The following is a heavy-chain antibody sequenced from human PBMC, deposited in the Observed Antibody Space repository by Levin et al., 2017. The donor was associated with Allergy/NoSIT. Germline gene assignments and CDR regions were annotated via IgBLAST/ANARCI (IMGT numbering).Heavy chain of an antibody. CDR1: GITFSAYS. J-gene: IGHJ4*02. D-gene: IGHD2-8*02. V-gene: IGHV3-21*01. Sequence: GGSLRLSCAASGITFSAYSMNWVRQAPGKGLEWVSSITRSSGYIYYADSVKGRFTISRDNAANSLELEMNSLRAEDTAVYYCAFVNTGPFGYFAYWGQGALVTVSS. CDR3: AFVNTGPFGYFAY. CDR2: ITRSSGYI.